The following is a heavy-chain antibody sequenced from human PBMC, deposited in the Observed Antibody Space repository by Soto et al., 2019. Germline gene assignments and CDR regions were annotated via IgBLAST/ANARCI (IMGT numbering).Heavy chain of an antibody. CDR2: INAGNGNT. CDR3: ARSIVVVTALDY. Sequence: ASVKVSCKASGYTFTSYSMHWVRQAPGQRLEWMGWINAGNGNTKYSQKFQGRVTITKDTSASTAYMELSSLRSEDTAVYYCARSIVVVTALDYWGQGTLVTVSS. J-gene: IGHJ4*02. V-gene: IGHV1-3*01. CDR1: GYTFTSYS. D-gene: IGHD2-21*02.